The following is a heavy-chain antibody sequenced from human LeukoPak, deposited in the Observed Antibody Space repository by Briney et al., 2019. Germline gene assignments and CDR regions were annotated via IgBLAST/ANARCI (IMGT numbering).Heavy chain of an antibody. D-gene: IGHD3-9*01. CDR2: IYYSGST. J-gene: IGHJ6*03. Sequence: PSQTLSLTCTVSGCSISSGDYYWSWLRPPPGKGLEWIGYIYYSGSTYYNPSLKSRVTISVDTSKNQFSLKLSSVTAADTAVYYCARDTPYYDILTGRRNMDVWGKGTTVTVSS. CDR3: ARDTPYYDILTGRRNMDV. CDR1: GCSISSGDYY. V-gene: IGHV4-30-4*08.